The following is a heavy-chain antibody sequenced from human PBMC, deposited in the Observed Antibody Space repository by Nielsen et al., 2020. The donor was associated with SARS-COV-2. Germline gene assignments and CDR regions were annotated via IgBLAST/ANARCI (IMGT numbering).Heavy chain of an antibody. CDR1: GFTFDDYA. V-gene: IGHV3-43*02. D-gene: IGHD3-10*01. CDR2: ISGDGGST. J-gene: IGHJ5*02. Sequence: GESLKISCAASGFTFDDYAMHWVRQAPGKGLEWVSLISGDGGSTYYADSVKGRFTISRDNSKNSLYLQMNSLRTEDTALYYCAKARVRGVLSLVLFDPWGQGTLVTVSS. CDR3: AKARVRGVLSLVLFDP.